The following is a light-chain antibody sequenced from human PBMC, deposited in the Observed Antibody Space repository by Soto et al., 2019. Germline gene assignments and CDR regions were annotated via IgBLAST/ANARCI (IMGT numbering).Light chain of an antibody. V-gene: IGLV2-14*01. Sequence: QSVLTQPASVSGSPGQSITFSCTGISSDIGGYNYVSWYQQHPGKAPKLMIYEVSKRPSGVSNRFSGSKSGNTASLTISGLQADDEADYYCSSYTSSSPYVFGTGTKVTVL. CDR2: EVS. J-gene: IGLJ1*01. CDR3: SSYTSSSPYV. CDR1: SSDIGGYNY.